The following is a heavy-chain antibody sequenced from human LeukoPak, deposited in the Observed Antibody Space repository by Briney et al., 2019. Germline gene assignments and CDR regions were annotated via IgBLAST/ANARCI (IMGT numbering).Heavy chain of an antibody. D-gene: IGHD5-18*01. CDR2: IYASGST. V-gene: IGHV4-61*02. CDR3: ARVRLPPYYYYYYYMDV. Sequence: PSETLSLTCTVSGGSITSANYYWNWIRQPAGEGLEWIGRIYASGSTDCNPSLKSRVTISVDTSKNQFSLKLTSVTAADTAVYYCARVRLPPYYYYYYYMDVWGKGTTVTVSS. J-gene: IGHJ6*03. CDR1: GGSITSANYY.